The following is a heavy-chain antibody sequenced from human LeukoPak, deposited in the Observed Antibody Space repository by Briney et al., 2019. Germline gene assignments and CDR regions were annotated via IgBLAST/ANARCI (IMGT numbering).Heavy chain of an antibody. CDR2: INPSGGST. CDR3: ARGPDVGLWSGYYFDY. V-gene: IGHV1-46*01. J-gene: IGHJ4*02. Sequence: ASVKVSCKASGYTFTSYYMHWVRQAPGQGLEWMGIINPSGGSTSYAQKFQGRVTMTRDTSTSTVYMELSSLRSEDTAVYYCARGPDVGLWSGYYFDYWGQGTLVTVSS. CDR1: GYTFTSYY. D-gene: IGHD3-3*01.